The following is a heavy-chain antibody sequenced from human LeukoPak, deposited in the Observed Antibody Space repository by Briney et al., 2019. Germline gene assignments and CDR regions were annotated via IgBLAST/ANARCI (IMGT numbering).Heavy chain of an antibody. CDR1: GFTFSSYG. CDR3: AKDSSRLPLLPFDY. Sequence: PGGSLRLSCAASGFTFSSYGMNWVRQAPGKGLEWVSGISGSGGSTYYADSVKGRFTISRDNSKNTLYLQMNSLRAEDTAVYYCAKDSSRLPLLPFDYWGQGTLVTVSS. D-gene: IGHD5-18*01. CDR2: ISGSGGST. J-gene: IGHJ4*02. V-gene: IGHV3-23*01.